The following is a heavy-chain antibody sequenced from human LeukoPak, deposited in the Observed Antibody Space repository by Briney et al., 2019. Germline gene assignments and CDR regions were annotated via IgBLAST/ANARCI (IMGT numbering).Heavy chain of an antibody. V-gene: IGHV3-66*01. CDR1: GFSVNSVF. D-gene: IGHD6-13*01. CDR3: ARDRYSSSWGY. CDR2: IYAGGST. Sequence: GGSLRLSCAASGFSVNSVFMSLVRPAPGKGLEWLSVIYAGGSTYYADSVKGRFTISRDNSKNILFLQMNSLRVEDTAVYYCARDRYSSSWGYWGQGTLVSVSS. J-gene: IGHJ4*02.